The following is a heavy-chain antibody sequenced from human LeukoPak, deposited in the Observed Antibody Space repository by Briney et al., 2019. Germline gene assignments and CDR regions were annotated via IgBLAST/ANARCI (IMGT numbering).Heavy chain of an antibody. Sequence: PGGSLRLSCAASGFTFDEHAMHWVRQAPGKGLEWVSGIMWNSATIGYADSVKGRFTVSRDNAKNSLYLQMDSLRTEDTALYYCGKDLKPGGLDVWGQGTTVTVSS. CDR2: IMWNSATI. CDR1: GFTFDEHA. J-gene: IGHJ6*02. V-gene: IGHV3-9*01. D-gene: IGHD7-27*01. CDR3: GKDLKPGGLDV.